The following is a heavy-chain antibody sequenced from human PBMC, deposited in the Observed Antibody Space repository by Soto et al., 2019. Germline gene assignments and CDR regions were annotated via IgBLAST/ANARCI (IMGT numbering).Heavy chain of an antibody. J-gene: IGHJ4*02. Sequence: QVQLVESGGGVVQPGRSLRLSCAASGFMFSNHGMHWVRQAPGKGLEWVAVIWSDGNNRYYADSGKGRFTISRDNSKNTVYLQMNSLRAEDTAVYYCVSGDNWNAEASDYWGQGTLVTVSS. V-gene: IGHV3-33*01. D-gene: IGHD1-1*01. CDR3: VSGDNWNAEASDY. CDR1: GFMFSNHG. CDR2: IWSDGNNR.